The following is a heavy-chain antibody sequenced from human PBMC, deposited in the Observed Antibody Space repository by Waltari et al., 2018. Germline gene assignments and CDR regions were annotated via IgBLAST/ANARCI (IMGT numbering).Heavy chain of an antibody. CDR2: ISWNSGSI. CDR1: GFTFDDYA. D-gene: IGHD3-22*01. Sequence: EVQLVESGGGLVQPGRSLRLSCAASGFTFDDYAMHWVRQAPGKGLEWVSGISWNSGSIGYADSVKGRFTISRDNAKNSLYLQMNSLRAEDTALYYCAKDRAPLTMIVVFDYWGQGTLVTVSS. V-gene: IGHV3-9*01. CDR3: AKDRAPLTMIVVFDY. J-gene: IGHJ4*02.